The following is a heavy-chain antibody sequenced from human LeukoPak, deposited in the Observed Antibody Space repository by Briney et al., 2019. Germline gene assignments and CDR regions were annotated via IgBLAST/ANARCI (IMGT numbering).Heavy chain of an antibody. CDR1: GGSISSYY. D-gene: IGHD3-10*01. V-gene: IGHV4-59*01. Sequence: SETLSLTCTVSGGSISSYYWSWIRQPPGKGLEWIGYIYYSGSTNYNPSLKSRVTISVDTSKNQFSLKLSSVTAADTAVYYCARYYYYGSGPMDVWGKGTTVTISS. CDR2: IYYSGST. J-gene: IGHJ6*03. CDR3: ARYYYYGSGPMDV.